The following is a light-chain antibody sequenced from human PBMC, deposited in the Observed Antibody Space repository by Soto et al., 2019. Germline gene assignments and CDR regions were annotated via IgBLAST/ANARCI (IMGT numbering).Light chain of an antibody. J-gene: IGLJ2*01. CDR2: DVN. Sequence: QSVLTQPASVSGSPGQSITISCTGTSSDVGRYNYVSWYQQHPGKAPKLMIYDVNNRPSGVSNRFSGSKSGNTASLTISGLQAEDEADYYCSSYTISSTRVVFGGGTKLTVL. V-gene: IGLV2-14*01. CDR1: SSDVGRYNY. CDR3: SSYTISSTRVV.